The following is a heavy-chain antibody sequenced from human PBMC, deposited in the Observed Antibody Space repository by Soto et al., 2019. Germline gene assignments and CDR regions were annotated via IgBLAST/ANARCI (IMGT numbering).Heavy chain of an antibody. CDR3: AREYCGSVGYHDAFHI. D-gene: IGHD2-21*02. J-gene: IGHJ3*02. V-gene: IGHV2-26*01. CDR2: ISSVDAK. CDR1: GFSFCDARMG. Sequence: QVTLKESGPVLVKPTETLTLTCTVSGFSFCDARMGVSWIRQPPGKALEWLAHISSVDAKSYSTSLKSRLTMSEETSTKPVVLTTTNVDPADTATYICAREYCGSVGYHDAFHIWGLGTMVTVSS.